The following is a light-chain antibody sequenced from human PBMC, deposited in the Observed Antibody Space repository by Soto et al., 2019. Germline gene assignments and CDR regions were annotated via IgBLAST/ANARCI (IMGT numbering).Light chain of an antibody. V-gene: IGKV1-39*01. Sequence: IQVTQSPSSLSASLGDGVTIXXRASQDIRNDLAWYQQKPGKAPKLLIFAAFNLQSGVPSRFSGGGSGTDFTLTINTLQPEDIATYYCQQSYSTPRFGGGTKVDIK. CDR3: QQSYSTPR. CDR1: QDIRND. CDR2: AAF. J-gene: IGKJ4*01.